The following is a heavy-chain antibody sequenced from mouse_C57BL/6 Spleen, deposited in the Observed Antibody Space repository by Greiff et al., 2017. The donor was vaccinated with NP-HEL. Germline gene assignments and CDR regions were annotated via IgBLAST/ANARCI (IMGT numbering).Heavy chain of an antibody. CDR2: ISSGGSYT. D-gene: IGHD1-1*01. Sequence: EVQRVESGGDLVKPGGSLKLSCAASGFTFSSYGMSWVRQTPDKRLEWVATISSGGSYTYYPDSVKGRFTISRDNAKNTLYLQMSSLKSEDTAMYYCARQEYYYGSSSFYWYFDVWGTGTTVTVSS. J-gene: IGHJ1*03. CDR3: ARQEYYYGSSSFYWYFDV. CDR1: GFTFSSYG. V-gene: IGHV5-6*01.